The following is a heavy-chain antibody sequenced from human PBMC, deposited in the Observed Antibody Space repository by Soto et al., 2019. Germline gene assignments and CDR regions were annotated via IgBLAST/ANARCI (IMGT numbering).Heavy chain of an antibody. Sequence: PGGSLRLSCAASGFTFSDHYMDWVRQAPGKGLEWVGRARNKANGYSTDYAASVKGRFTISRDESKSSLYLQMNSLKTEDTAVYYCVRLGYCGGGKCYHFDCWGRGTLVTVSS. J-gene: IGHJ4*02. CDR2: ARNKANGYST. V-gene: IGHV3-72*01. D-gene: IGHD2-15*01. CDR1: GFTFSDHY. CDR3: VRLGYCGGGKCYHFDC.